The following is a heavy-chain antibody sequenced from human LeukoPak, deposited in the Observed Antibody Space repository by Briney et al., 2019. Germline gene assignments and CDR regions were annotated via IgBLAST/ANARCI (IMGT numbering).Heavy chain of an antibody. J-gene: IGHJ3*02. Sequence: GGSLRLSCAASGFTFSDYYMTWFRQAPGKGLEWVSYITSAGGTIFYTDSVKGRFIVSRDNAKNSLYLQVNSLRAEDTAVYYCARLAPGWGDAFDIWGQGTMVTVSS. CDR3: ARLAPGWGDAFDI. CDR2: ITSAGGTI. CDR1: GFTFSDYY. V-gene: IGHV3-11*04. D-gene: IGHD3-10*01.